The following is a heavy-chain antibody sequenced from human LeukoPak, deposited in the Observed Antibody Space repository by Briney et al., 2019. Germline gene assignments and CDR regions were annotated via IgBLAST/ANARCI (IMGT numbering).Heavy chain of an antibody. Sequence: SSETLSLTCTVSGGSISSYYWSWIRQPAGKGLEWIGRIYTSGSTNYNPSLKSRVTMSVDTSKNQFSLKLSSVTAADTAVYYCARDASHYGDYGYFDYWDQGTLVTVSS. CDR1: GGSISSYY. CDR2: IYTSGST. CDR3: ARDASHYGDYGYFDY. D-gene: IGHD4-17*01. J-gene: IGHJ4*02. V-gene: IGHV4-4*07.